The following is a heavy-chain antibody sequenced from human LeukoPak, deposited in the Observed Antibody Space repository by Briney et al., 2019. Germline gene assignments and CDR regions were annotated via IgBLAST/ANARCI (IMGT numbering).Heavy chain of an antibody. Sequence: GGSLRLSCAASGFTFSSYAMHWVCQAPGKGLERVAVISYDGSNKSYEDSVKGRFTISRDNSKNTLYLQMNSLRAEDTAVYYCARDRAYSGYDYVFAYWGQGTLVTVSS. CDR3: ARDRAYSGYDYVFAY. CDR2: ISYDGSNK. J-gene: IGHJ4*02. D-gene: IGHD5-12*01. CDR1: GFTFSSYA. V-gene: IGHV3-30*04.